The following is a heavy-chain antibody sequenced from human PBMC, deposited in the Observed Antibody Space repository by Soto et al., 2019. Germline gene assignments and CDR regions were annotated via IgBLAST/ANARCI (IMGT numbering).Heavy chain of an antibody. CDR1: GFTFSSYA. V-gene: IGHV3-23*01. Sequence: GGSLRLSCAASGFTFSSYAMSWVRQAPGKGLEWVSAISGSGGSTYYADSVKGRFTISRDNSKNTLYLQMNSLRAEDTAVYYCAKVLIVGATMGPAASFDYWGQGTLVTVSS. D-gene: IGHD1-26*01. CDR2: ISGSGGST. J-gene: IGHJ4*02. CDR3: AKVLIVGATMGPAASFDY.